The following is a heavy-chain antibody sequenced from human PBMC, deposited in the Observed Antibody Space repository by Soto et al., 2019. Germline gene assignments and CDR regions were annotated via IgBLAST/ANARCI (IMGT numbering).Heavy chain of an antibody. V-gene: IGHV4-59*08. CDR3: ARRYGDCFDF. J-gene: IGHJ4*02. D-gene: IGHD4-17*01. CDR1: GGSISSYY. CDR2: IYYSGST. Sequence: SETMSLACTVSGGSISSYYWSWIRQPPGKGLEWIGYIYYSGSTNYNPSLKSRVTISVDTSKNQFSLKLSSVTAADTAVYYCARRYGDCFDFWGQGTLVTVSS.